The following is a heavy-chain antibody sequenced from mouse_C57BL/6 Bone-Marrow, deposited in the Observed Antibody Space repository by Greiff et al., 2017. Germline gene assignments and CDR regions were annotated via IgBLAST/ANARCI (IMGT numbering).Heavy chain of an antibody. J-gene: IGHJ3*01. CDR2: INPNNGGT. V-gene: IGHV1-26*01. CDR3: ARGWLVPWFAY. Sequence: EVQLQQSGPELVKPGASVKISCKASGYTFTDYYMNWVKQSHGKSLEWIGDINPNNGGTSYNQKFKGKATLTVDKSSSTAYMELRSLTSEDSAVYYCARGWLVPWFAYWGQGTLVTVSA. CDR1: GYTFTDYY. D-gene: IGHD2-3*01.